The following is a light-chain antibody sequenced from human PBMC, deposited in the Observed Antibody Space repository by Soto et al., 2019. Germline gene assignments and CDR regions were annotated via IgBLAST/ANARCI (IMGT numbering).Light chain of an antibody. Sequence: QSVLTQPASVSGSPGQSITISCTGTSSDVGSYNYVPWYQQHPGKAPKLMIYDVSNRPSGVSNRFSGSKSGNTASLTISRLQAEDDSDYYCTSYTSNTPPPHVFGTGTEVTDL. V-gene: IGLV2-14*03. CDR1: SSDVGSYNY. CDR2: DVS. CDR3: TSYTSNTPPPHV. J-gene: IGLJ1*01.